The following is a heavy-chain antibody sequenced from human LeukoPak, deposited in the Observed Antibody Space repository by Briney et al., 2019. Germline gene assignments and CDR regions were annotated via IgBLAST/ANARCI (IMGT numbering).Heavy chain of an antibody. CDR2: INPNSGGT. Sequence: ASVKVSCKASGYTFTGYYMHWVRQAPGQGLEWMGRINPNSGGTNYAQKFQGRVTMTRDTSISTAYMEPSRLRSDDTAVYYCARGDCSSTSCYNIDYWGQGTLVTVSS. J-gene: IGHJ4*02. CDR3: ARGDCSSTSCYNIDY. V-gene: IGHV1-2*06. D-gene: IGHD2-2*02. CDR1: GYTFTGYY.